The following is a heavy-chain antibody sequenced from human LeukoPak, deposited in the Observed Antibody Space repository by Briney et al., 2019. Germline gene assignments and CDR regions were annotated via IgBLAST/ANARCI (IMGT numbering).Heavy chain of an antibody. J-gene: IGHJ4*02. CDR2: IKQDGSEK. V-gene: IGHV3-7*01. CDR3: ARDRGLKDY. Sequence: PGGSLRLSCAASGLTFSSFWMSWVRQAPGKGREWVANIKQDGSEKYYVDSVKGRFTISRDNAKNSLYLQMNSLRAEDTAVYYCARDRGLKDYWGQGTLVTVSS. CDR1: GLTFSSFW.